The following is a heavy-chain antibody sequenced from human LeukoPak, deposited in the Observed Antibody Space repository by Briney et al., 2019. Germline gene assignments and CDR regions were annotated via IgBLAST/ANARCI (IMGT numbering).Heavy chain of an antibody. J-gene: IGHJ4*02. Sequence: PSETPSLTCTVPGGSISCSSYYWGWIRQPPWKGPEWVGGIYYSGSAYYNPSLKCRVTISVDTSKNQFSLKLSSVTAADTAVYYCARLGDYGEFDYWGQGTLVTVSS. CDR3: ARLGDYGEFDY. D-gene: IGHD4-17*01. V-gene: IGHV4-39*01. CDR1: GGSISCSSYY. CDR2: IYYSGSA.